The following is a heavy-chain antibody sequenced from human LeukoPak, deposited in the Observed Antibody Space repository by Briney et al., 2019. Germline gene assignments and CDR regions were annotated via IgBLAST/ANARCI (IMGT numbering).Heavy chain of an antibody. CDR2: ISYDGSKK. CDR1: GFTFSDYY. V-gene: IGHV3-30*03. Sequence: PGGSLRLSCAASGFTFSDYYVSWIRQAPGKGLEWVAVISYDGSKKADSVKGRFTISRDNSKNTLYLQMTSLRAEDTAVYYCARDSSDYWGQGTLVTVSS. CDR3: ARDSSDY. J-gene: IGHJ4*02.